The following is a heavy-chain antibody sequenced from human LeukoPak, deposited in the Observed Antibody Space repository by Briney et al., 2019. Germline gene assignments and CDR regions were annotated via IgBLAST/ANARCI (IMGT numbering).Heavy chain of an antibody. CDR3: AREHSGSYFDY. CDR1: GFAVSSNY. V-gene: IGHV3-53*01. J-gene: IGHJ4*02. D-gene: IGHD1-26*01. CDR2: IYSGGST. Sequence: PGGSLRLSCAASGFAVSSNYMSWVRQAPGKGLEWVSVIYSGGSTYYADSVKGRFTISRDNSKNTLYLQMNSLRAEDTAVYYCAREHSGSYFDYWGQGTLVTVSS.